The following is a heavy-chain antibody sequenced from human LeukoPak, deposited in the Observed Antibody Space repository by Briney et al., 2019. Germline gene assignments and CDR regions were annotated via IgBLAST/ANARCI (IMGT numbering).Heavy chain of an antibody. CDR1: GFTFCSFP. CDR3: EKDAGNYVYYYYYYMDV. CDR2: ISGSGVST. Sequence: GGSLRLSCAASGFTFCSFPMMWVPQAPGQGLEGVSDISGSGVSTYYADSVQGRFTIARDNSKNMLYLQMNSLRAEDTAVYYCEKDAGNYVYYYYYYMDVWGKGTTVTVSS. V-gene: IGHV3-23*01. D-gene: IGHD4-11*01. J-gene: IGHJ6*03.